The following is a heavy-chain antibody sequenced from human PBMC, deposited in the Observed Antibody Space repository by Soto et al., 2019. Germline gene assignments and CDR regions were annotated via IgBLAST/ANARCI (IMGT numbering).Heavy chain of an antibody. Sequence: QVQLQESGPGLVKPSQTLSLTCTVSGGSISSYYWSWIRQPPGKGLEWIGYIYYSGSINYNPPLKNRATISVDTSKNQFSLNLNSVTAADTAVYYCARGRSTYYYDAWGQGTLVSVSS. J-gene: IGHJ5*02. D-gene: IGHD3-22*01. CDR1: GGSISSYY. V-gene: IGHV4-59*12. CDR2: IYYSGSI. CDR3: ARGRSTYYYDA.